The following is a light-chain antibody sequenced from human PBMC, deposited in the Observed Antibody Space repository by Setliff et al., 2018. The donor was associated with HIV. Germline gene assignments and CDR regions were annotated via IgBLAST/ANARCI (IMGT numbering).Light chain of an antibody. CDR3: LLFFANDYF. J-gene: IGLJ1*01. CDR1: TGAVTSSYY. Sequence: QAVVTQEPSLTVSPGGTVTLTCASSTGAVTSSYYPSWFQQKPGQAPRPLIYYTNNRRSWTPARTSGSLLGGKAALTLSDVQPEDEAEYYCLLFFANDYFFGSGTKVTVL. CDR2: YTN. V-gene: IGLV7-43*01.